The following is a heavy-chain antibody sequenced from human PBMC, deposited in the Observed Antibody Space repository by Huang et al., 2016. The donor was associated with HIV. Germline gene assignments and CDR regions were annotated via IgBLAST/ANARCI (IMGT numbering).Heavy chain of an antibody. CDR3: VRDPRIQSWLNYFDY. J-gene: IGHJ4*02. D-gene: IGHD3-22*01. CDR1: GFTFSCYW. V-gene: IGHV3-74*01. Sequence: EVQLVESGGGLVQPGGSLRLSCAASGFTFSCYWMHWVRQAPGKGLVWVVRINSDGSSSGYADSVKGRFTISRDNAKNTLYLQMNSLRAEDTAVYYCVRDPRIQSWLNYFDYWGQGTLVSISS. CDR2: INSDGSSS.